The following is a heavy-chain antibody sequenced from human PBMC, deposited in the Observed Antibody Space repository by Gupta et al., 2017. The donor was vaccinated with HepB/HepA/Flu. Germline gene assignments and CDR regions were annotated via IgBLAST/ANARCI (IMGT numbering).Heavy chain of an antibody. Sequence: QVQLVQSGAEVKKPGASVKVSCKASGYTFTSYYMHWVRQAPGQGPEWMGIINPSGGSTSYAQKFQGRVTMTRDTSTSTVYMELSSLRSEDTAVYYCARDGHTAMVYYYYYMDVWGKGTTVTVSS. J-gene: IGHJ6*03. CDR2: INPSGGST. CDR3: ARDGHTAMVYYYYYMDV. V-gene: IGHV1-46*01. D-gene: IGHD5-18*01. CDR1: GYTFTSYY.